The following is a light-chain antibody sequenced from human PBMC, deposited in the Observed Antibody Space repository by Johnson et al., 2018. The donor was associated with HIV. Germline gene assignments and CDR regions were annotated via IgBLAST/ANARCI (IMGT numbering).Light chain of an antibody. V-gene: IGLV1-51*01. CDR1: RSNIGRNY. CDR2: ENN. Sequence: QSVLTQPPSVSAAPGQKVTIYCSGSRSNIGRNYVSWYQQLPGTAPKLLIYENNKRPSGIPDRFSGSKSGTSATLDIAGLQPGDEADYYCGTWDSSLSAGVFGPGTKVSVL. CDR3: GTWDSSLSAGV. J-gene: IGLJ1*01.